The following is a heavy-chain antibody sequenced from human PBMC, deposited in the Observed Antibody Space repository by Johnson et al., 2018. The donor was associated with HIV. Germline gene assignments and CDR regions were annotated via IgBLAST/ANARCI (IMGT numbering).Heavy chain of an antibody. V-gene: IGHV3-23*04. CDR3: ASAKSGSFDAFDI. Sequence: VQLVESGGGLAQPGGSLRLSCAASGFTFSSYAMSWVRQAPGKGLEWVSAISGSGGSTYYADSVKGRFTISRDNSKNTLYLQMNSLRAEDTAVYYCASAKSGSFDAFDIWGQGTMVTVSS. J-gene: IGHJ3*02. CDR1: GFTFSSYA. CDR2: ISGSGGST. D-gene: IGHD1-26*01.